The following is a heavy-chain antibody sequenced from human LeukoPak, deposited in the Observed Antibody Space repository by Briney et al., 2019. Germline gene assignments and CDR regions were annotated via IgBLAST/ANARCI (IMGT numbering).Heavy chain of an antibody. Sequence: GGSLRLSCVVSGFTFKTYSMNWVRQAPGKGLEWVAVIWYDGSNKYYADSVKGRFTISRDNSKNTLYLQMNSLRAEDTAVYYCARMSTVTTPYFDYWGQGTLVTVSS. CDR2: IWYDGSNK. D-gene: IGHD4-17*01. V-gene: IGHV3-33*08. CDR1: GFTFKTYS. CDR3: ARMSTVTTPYFDY. J-gene: IGHJ4*02.